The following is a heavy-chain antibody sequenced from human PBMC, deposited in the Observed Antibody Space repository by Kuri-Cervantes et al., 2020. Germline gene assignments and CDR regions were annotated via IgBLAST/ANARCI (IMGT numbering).Heavy chain of an antibody. CDR1: VGTFSSYA. J-gene: IGHJ3*02. Sequence: ASVNVSCKVSVGTFSSYAISWVRQAPGQGLEWMGWISAYNGDTNYAQKLQGRVTMTTDTSTSTAYMELRSLRSDDTAVYYCARGGLRLGELSLRDDAFDIWGQGTMVTVSS. D-gene: IGHD3-16*02. CDR3: ARGGLRLGELSLRDDAFDI. V-gene: IGHV1-18*01. CDR2: ISAYNGDT.